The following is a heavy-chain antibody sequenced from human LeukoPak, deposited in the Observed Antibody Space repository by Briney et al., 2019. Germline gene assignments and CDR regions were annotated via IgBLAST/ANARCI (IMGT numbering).Heavy chain of an antibody. CDR1: GGSISSSNYY. D-gene: IGHD2-2*01. Sequence: SETLSLTCTVSGGSISSSNYYWSWIRQPAGKGLEWIGRIYTSGSTNYNPSLKSRVTMSVDTSKNQFSLKLSSVTAADTAVYYCARVPPAANGWFDPWGQGTLVTVSS. J-gene: IGHJ5*02. CDR3: ARVPPAANGWFDP. V-gene: IGHV4-61*02. CDR2: IYTSGST.